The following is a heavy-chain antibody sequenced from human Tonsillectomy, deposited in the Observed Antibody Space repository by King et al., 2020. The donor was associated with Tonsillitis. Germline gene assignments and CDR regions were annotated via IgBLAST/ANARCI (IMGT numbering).Heavy chain of an antibody. J-gene: IGHJ2*01. CDR1: GFTFSNNG. V-gene: IGHV3-30*03. D-gene: IGHD3-16*01. Sequence: VQLVEXXGGVVQPGRSLRLSCAASGFTFSNNGMHWVRQAPGKGLEWVALIAYDGSYENYADSVKGRFTISRDNSKNTLYLEMNSLRVEDTAVYYCAXXXIGLSDWYFXLWGRGTLVTVSS. CDR3: AXXXIGLSDWYFXL. CDR2: IAYDGSYE.